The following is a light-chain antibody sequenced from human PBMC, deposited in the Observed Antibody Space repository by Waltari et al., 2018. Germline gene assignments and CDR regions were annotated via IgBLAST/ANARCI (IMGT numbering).Light chain of an antibody. CDR3: SSYRGAYSLV. CDR2: DVN. J-gene: IGLJ2*01. Sequence: QSALTQPPSVSGSPGQSVTISCAGTSSDVGSYNYVSWYRKHPATAPQLLIYDVNKRPSGVPDRFSGSKSDNTASLTVSGLQLEDEADYYCSSYRGAYSLVFGGGTKLTVL. V-gene: IGLV2-8*01. CDR1: SSDVGSYNY.